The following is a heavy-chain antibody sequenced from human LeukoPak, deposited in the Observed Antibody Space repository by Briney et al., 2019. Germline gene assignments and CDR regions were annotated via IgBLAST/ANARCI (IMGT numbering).Heavy chain of an antibody. V-gene: IGHV4-39*01. CDR1: GDSISTGSHY. CDR2: IYFSGST. CDR3: ARETGTVS. Sequence: PSETLSLXCTVSGDSISTGSHYWGWIRQPPGKGLEWIGSIYFSGSTYYNPSLKSRVTISVNTSKNQFSLNLSSVTAADTAVYYCARETGTVSWGQGTLVTVSS. D-gene: IGHD3-9*01. J-gene: IGHJ5*02.